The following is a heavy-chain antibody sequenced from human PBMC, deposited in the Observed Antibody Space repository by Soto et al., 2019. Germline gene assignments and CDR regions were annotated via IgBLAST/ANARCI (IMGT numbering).Heavy chain of an antibody. Sequence: GGSLRLSCAASGFTFSSYAMSWVRQAPGKGLEWVSAISGSGGSTYYADSVKGRFTISRDNSKNTLYLQMNSLRAEDTAVYYCAKSGGYASTVTTAMDVWGKGTTVTVSS. CDR2: ISGSGGST. D-gene: IGHD4-17*01. CDR3: AKSGGYASTVTTAMDV. J-gene: IGHJ6*03. V-gene: IGHV3-23*01. CDR1: GFTFSSYA.